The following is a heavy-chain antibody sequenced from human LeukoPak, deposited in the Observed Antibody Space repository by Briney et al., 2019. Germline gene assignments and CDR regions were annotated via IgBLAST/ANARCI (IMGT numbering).Heavy chain of an antibody. CDR3: ARDGLDIVVVVAASELGY. V-gene: IGHV3-30-3*01. CDR2: ISYDGSNK. Sequence: GGSLRLSCAASGFTFSSYAVHWVRQAPGKGLEWVAVISYDGSNKYYADSVKGRFTISRDNSKNTLYLQMNSLRAEDTAVYYCARDGLDIVVVVAASELGYWGQGTLVTVSS. D-gene: IGHD2-15*01. J-gene: IGHJ4*02. CDR1: GFTFSSYA.